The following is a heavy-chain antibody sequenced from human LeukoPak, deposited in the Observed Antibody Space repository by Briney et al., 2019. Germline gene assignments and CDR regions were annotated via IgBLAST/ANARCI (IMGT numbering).Heavy chain of an antibody. D-gene: IGHD2-2*01. CDR2: ISAYNGNT. J-gene: IGHJ6*02. V-gene: IGHV1-18*01. Sequence: ASVKVSCKASGYTFTSYGISWVRQAPGQGLEWMGWISAYNGNTNYAQKLQGRATMTTDTSTSTAYMELRSLRSDDTAVYYCAREGYCSSTSCYAGNYYYYYGMDVWGQGTTVTVSS. CDR3: AREGYCSSTSCYAGNYYYYYGMDV. CDR1: GYTFTSYG.